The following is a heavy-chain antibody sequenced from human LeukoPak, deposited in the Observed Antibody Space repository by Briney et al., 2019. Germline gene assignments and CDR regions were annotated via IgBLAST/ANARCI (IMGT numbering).Heavy chain of an antibody. CDR3: ARVGGH. CDR1: GFSFRSFW. V-gene: IGHV3-7*03. J-gene: IGHJ4*02. D-gene: IGHD3-10*01. CDR2: IDEDGNEK. Sequence: GGSLRLSCAGSGFSFRSFWMSWVRQAPGKGLEWVANIDEDGNEKNYVDFVKGRFTISRDNAKNTLYLQMNSLRVEDTAVYYCARVGGHWGQGTLVTVSS.